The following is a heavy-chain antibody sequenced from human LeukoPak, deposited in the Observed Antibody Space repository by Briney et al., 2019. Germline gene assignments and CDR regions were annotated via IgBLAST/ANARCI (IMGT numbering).Heavy chain of an antibody. CDR1: GFTVSSNY. CDR3: ARDREDSSGYLTSYYFDY. CDR2: IYSGGST. J-gene: IGHJ4*02. V-gene: IGHV3-53*01. Sequence: PGGSLRLSCAASGFTVSSNYMSWVRQAPGKGLEWVSVIYSGGSTYYADSVKGRFTISRDNSKNTLYLQMNSLRAEDTTVYYCARDREDSSGYLTSYYFDYWGQGTLVTVSS. D-gene: IGHD3-22*01.